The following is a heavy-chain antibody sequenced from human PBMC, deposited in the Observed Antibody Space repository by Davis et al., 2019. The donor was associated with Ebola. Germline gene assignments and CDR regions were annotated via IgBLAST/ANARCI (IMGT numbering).Heavy chain of an antibody. CDR3: AKEGSESSDLYYYYGMDV. V-gene: IGHV3-48*04. CDR1: GFTFSSYS. J-gene: IGHJ6*04. Sequence: GESLKISCAASGFTFSSYSMNWVRQAPGKGLEWVSYISSSSSTIYYADSAKGRFTISRDNAKNSLYLQMNSLRAEDTAVYYCAKEGSESSDLYYYYGMDVWGKGTTVTVSS. CDR2: ISSSSSTI. D-gene: IGHD6-25*01.